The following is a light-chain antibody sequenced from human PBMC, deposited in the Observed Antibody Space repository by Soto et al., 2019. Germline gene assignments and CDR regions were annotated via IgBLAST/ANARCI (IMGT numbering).Light chain of an antibody. Sequence: MVMTQSPATRSVSPGERATLSCRASQSVGGNLAWYQQKPGQAPRLLISGASSRATGIPARFSGSGSGADFTLTISSLEPEDFAVYYCQHRNSWPPVTFGQGTRLEI. CDR3: QHRNSWPPVT. CDR1: QSVGGN. V-gene: IGKV3-11*01. CDR2: GAS. J-gene: IGKJ5*01.